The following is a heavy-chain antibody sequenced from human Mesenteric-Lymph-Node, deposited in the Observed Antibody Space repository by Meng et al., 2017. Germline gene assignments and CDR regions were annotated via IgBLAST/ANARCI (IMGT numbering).Heavy chain of an antibody. Sequence: GSELKTPGPSVKVSCKASGYTFTSYAMNWVRQAPGQGLEWMGGIIPIFGPTNYAQKFQGRLTITADESTSTAYMELSGLRSEDTALYYCARGAVIATTYYFEYWGQGSLVTVSS. J-gene: IGHJ4*02. V-gene: IGHV1-69*13. D-gene: IGHD1-26*01. CDR1: GYTFTSYA. CDR2: IIPIFGPT. CDR3: ARGAVIATTYYFEY.